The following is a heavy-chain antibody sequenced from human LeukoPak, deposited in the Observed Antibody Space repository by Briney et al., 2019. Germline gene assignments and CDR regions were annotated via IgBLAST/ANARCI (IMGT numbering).Heavy chain of an antibody. CDR2: IDTSDGNT. CDR3: ATERSGGTWFDP. CDR1: GSTFTTYH. Sequence: ASVKVSCKASGSTFTTYHMHWVRQAPGQGLEWVGMIDTSDGNTNYAQKFLDRVAMTRDTSTSTVYMALSGLRSYDTAVYYCATERSGGTWFDPWGQGTLVTVSS. J-gene: IGHJ5*02. D-gene: IGHD2-15*01. V-gene: IGHV1-46*01.